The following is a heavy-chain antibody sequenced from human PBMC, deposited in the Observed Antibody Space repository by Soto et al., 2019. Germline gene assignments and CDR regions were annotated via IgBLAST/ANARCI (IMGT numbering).Heavy chain of an antibody. CDR1: GGSISSSSW. CDR3: ARGVAVAGIGVDWFDP. J-gene: IGHJ5*02. CDR2: IYHSGST. Sequence: SETLSLTCAVSGGSISSSSWWSWVRQPPGKGLEWIGEIYHSGSTNYNPSLKSRVTISVDKSKNQFSLKLSSVTAADTAVYYCARGVAVAGIGVDWFDPWGQGTLVTVSS. D-gene: IGHD6-19*01. V-gene: IGHV4-4*02.